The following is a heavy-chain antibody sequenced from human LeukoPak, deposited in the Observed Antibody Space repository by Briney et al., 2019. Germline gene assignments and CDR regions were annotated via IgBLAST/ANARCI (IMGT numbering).Heavy chain of an antibody. CDR2: MNPNSGNT. Sequence: ASVKVSCKASGYTFTSYDINWVRQATGQGLEWMGWMNPNSGNTGYAQKFQGRVTITRNTSISTAYMELSSLRSEDTAVYYCARVDCSSTSCYYYGLFDYWGQGTLVTVSS. CDR1: GYTFTSYD. CDR3: ARVDCSSTSCYYYGLFDY. D-gene: IGHD2-2*01. V-gene: IGHV1-8*03. J-gene: IGHJ4*02.